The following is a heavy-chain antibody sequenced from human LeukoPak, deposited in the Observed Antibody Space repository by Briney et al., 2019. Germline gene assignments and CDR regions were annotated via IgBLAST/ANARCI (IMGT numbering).Heavy chain of an antibody. CDR3: ARGTAGYHSSYFDY. CDR2: INSDGSAT. CDR1: GFTFGSPW. J-gene: IGHJ4*02. Sequence: GGSLRLSCAASGFTFGSPWMHWVRQAPGKGLVWVSRINSDGSATAYADSVKGRFTISRDNAENTLYLQMNSLRAEDTAVYYCARGTAGYHSSYFDYWGQEALVTVSS. V-gene: IGHV3-74*01. D-gene: IGHD3-16*02.